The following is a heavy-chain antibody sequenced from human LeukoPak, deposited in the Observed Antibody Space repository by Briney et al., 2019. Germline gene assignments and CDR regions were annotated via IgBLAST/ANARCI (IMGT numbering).Heavy chain of an antibody. CDR1: GFPFSSNW. CDR2: LKQDGREK. V-gene: IGHV3-7*05. J-gene: IGHJ4*02. D-gene: IGHD4-11*01. Sequence: GGSLRLSCATSGFPFSSNWMTWVRQAPGKGLEWVANLKQDGREKEYMDSVSSRFTISRDNAKNSLYLQMNSVRAEDTAVYYCARGLQSAYWGQGTLVTVSS. CDR3: ARGLQSAY.